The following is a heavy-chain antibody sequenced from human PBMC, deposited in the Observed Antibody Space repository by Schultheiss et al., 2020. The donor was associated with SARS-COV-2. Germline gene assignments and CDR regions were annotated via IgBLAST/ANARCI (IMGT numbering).Heavy chain of an antibody. J-gene: IGHJ4*02. D-gene: IGHD3-10*01. CDR2: INPSGGST. CDR3: ARDYLAFASYFDY. Sequence: ASVKVSCKASGYTFTGYYMHWVRQAPGQGLEWMGRINPSGGSTSYAQKFQGRVTMTTDTSTSTAYMELRSLRSDDTAVYYCARDYLAFASYFDYWGQGTLVTVSS. V-gene: IGHV1-46*01. CDR1: GYTFTGYY.